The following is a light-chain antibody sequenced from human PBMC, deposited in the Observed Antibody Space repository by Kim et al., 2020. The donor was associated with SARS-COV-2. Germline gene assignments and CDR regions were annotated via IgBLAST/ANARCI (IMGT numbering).Light chain of an antibody. Sequence: SYELTQPLSVSVALGQTASITCGGDNIGSKHVHWYQQKAGQAPVLVIYRDSSRPDEIPERFSGSNSGNTATLTVSRAQAGDEADYYCQVWDNNTWVFGAG. CDR3: QVWDNNTWV. J-gene: IGLJ3*02. V-gene: IGLV3-9*01. CDR2: RDS. CDR1: NIGSKH.